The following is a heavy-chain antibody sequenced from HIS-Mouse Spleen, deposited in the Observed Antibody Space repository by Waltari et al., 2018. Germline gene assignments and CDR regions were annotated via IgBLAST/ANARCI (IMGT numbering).Heavy chain of an antibody. V-gene: IGHV4-31*03. CDR1: GGSISSGGYY. CDR2: IYYSGST. D-gene: IGHD3-3*01. J-gene: IGHJ5*02. Sequence: QVQLQESGPGLVKPSQTLSLTCTVSGGSISSGGYYWLWLRQHPGTGLEWIGYIYYSGSTYYNPSLKSRVTISVETSKNQFSLKLSSVTAADTAVYYCARSPYYDFWSGYSDNWFDPWGQGTLVTVSS. CDR3: ARSPYYDFWSGYSDNWFDP.